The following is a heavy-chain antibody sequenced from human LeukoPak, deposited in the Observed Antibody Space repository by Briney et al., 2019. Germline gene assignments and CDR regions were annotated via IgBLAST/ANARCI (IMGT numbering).Heavy chain of an antibody. CDR1: GGSISSSSYY. CDR2: IYYSGST. CDR3: ARALAGAFDI. J-gene: IGHJ3*02. Sequence: SETLSLTCTVSGGSISSSSYYWGWIRQPPGKGLEWIGSIYYSGSTYYNPSLKSRVTISVDTSKNQFSLKLSAVTAADTAVYYCARALAGAFDIWGQGTMVTVSS. V-gene: IGHV4-39*07.